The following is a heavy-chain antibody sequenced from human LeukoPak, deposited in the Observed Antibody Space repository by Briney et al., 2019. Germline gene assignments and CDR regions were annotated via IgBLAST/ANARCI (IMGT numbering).Heavy chain of an antibody. CDR1: GYTFTGYY. D-gene: IGHD3-10*01. J-gene: IGHJ6*02. Sequence: ASVKVSCKASGYTFTGYYMHWVRQAPGQGHEWMGWINPNSGGTNYAQKFQGRVTMTRDTSISTAYMELSRLRSDDTAVYYCARGLNHGSGSYSLDYYYYGVDVWGQGTTVTVSS. V-gene: IGHV1-2*02. CDR3: ARGLNHGSGSYSLDYYYYGVDV. CDR2: INPNSGGT.